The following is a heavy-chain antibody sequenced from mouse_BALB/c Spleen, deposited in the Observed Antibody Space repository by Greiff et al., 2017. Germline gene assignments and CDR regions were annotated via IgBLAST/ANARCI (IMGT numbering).Heavy chain of an antibody. CDR2: IDPANGNT. J-gene: IGHJ3*01. CDR3: ASSGWLLPFAY. D-gene: IGHD2-3*01. V-gene: IGHV14-3*02. Sequence: VQLQQSGPELVKPGASVRISCKASGYTFTSYYIHWVKQRPEQGLEWIGRIDPANGNTKYDPKFQGKATITADTSSNTAYLQLSSLTSEDTAVYYCASSGWLLPFAYWGQGTLVTVSA. CDR1: GYTFTSYY.